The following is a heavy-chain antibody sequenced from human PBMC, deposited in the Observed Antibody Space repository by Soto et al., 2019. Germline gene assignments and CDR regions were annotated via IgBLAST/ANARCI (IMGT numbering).Heavy chain of an antibody. CDR2: INSDGSST. V-gene: IGHV3-74*01. CDR1: GFTFSSYW. D-gene: IGHD6-13*01. CDR3: ARDREGWYSRYLGDYYYGMDV. J-gene: IGHJ6*02. Sequence: GGSLRLSCAASGFTFSSYWMHWVRQAPGKGLVWVSRINSDGSSTSYADSVKGRFTISRDNAKNTLYLQMNSLRAEDTAVYYCARDREGWYSRYLGDYYYGMDVWGQGTTVTVSS.